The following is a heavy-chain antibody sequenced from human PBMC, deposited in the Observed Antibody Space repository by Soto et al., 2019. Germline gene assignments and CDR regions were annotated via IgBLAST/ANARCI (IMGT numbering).Heavy chain of an antibody. D-gene: IGHD4-17*01. Sequence: GGSLRLSCAAAGSTFGGHAMSWVRQAPGKGLEWVSAIGGSRGNTYYAGSVKGRFTISRDNSKNTLYLQMNSLRAEDTAVYYCTRSYGDYVSDFDYWGQGALVTVSS. V-gene: IGHV3-23*01. CDR2: IGGSRGNT. J-gene: IGHJ4*02. CDR1: GSTFGGHA. CDR3: TRSYGDYVSDFDY.